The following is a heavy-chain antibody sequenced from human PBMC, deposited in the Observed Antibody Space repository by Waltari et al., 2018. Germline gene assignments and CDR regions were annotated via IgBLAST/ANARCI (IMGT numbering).Heavy chain of an antibody. Sequence: QVQLVESGGGVVQPGGSLRLSCAASGFTFSSYGMHWVRQAPGKGLGWVAFIRYEGSNKYYADSVKGRFTISRDNSKNTLYLQMNSLRAEDTAVYYCAKRSMVRGVIHINEYYFDYWGQGTLVTVSS. CDR2: IRYEGSNK. J-gene: IGHJ4*02. CDR3: AKRSMVRGVIHINEYYFDY. D-gene: IGHD3-10*01. CDR1: GFTFSSYG. V-gene: IGHV3-30*02.